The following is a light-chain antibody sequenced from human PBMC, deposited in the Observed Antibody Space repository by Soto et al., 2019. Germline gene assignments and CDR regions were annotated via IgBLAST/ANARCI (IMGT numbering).Light chain of an antibody. CDR2: STS. Sequence: DIQMTQSPSSLSASVGDRVSITCRASQNISPYLNWYQQKPGKAPKLLIYSTSNLQSGVPSGFSGSGSGTNFSLTISNLQPEDFATYYCQQSFSVPPTFGQGTRLENK. V-gene: IGKV1-39*01. CDR3: QQSFSVPPT. CDR1: QNISPY. J-gene: IGKJ5*01.